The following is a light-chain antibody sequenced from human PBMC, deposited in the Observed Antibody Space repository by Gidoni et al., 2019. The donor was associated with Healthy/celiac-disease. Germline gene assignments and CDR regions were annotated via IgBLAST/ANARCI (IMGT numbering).Light chain of an antibody. V-gene: IGLV3-21*04. Sequence: SYVLTQPPSVSVATGKTARITCGGNNIGSKSVHWYQQKPGQAPVLVIYYDSDRPSGIPERFSGSNSGNTATLTISRVEAGDEADYYCQVWDSSSDHRAVFGGGTKLTVL. CDR1: NIGSKS. J-gene: IGLJ2*01. CDR2: YDS. CDR3: QVWDSSSDHRAV.